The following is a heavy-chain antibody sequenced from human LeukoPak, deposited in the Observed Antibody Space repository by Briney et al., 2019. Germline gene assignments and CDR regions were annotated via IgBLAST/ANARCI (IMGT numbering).Heavy chain of an antibody. CDR2: INPNSGGT. V-gene: IGHV1-2*02. CDR3: AKGRVVAGSKSLTYHWFDP. Sequence: HWASVKVSCKASGYAFTGDYIHWVRQAPGQGLEWMGWINPNSGGTKYAQKFQGRVTMTRDTSITTAYMGLSRLRSDDTAVYYCAKGRVVAGSKSLTYHWFDPWGQGTLVTVSS. CDR1: GYAFTGDY. J-gene: IGHJ5*02. D-gene: IGHD6-19*01.